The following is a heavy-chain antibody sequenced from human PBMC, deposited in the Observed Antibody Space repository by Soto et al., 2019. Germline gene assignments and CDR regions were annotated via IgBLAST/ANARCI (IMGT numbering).Heavy chain of an antibody. D-gene: IGHD1-26*01. Sequence: EVQLVESGGGLVQPEGSLRLSCAASGFTFSSYSMNWVRQAPGKGLEWVSYISSSSSTIYYADSVKGRFTISRDNAKNSLYLQMNSLRDEDTAVYYCARAIGGVEWELPSDYWGQGTLVTVSS. J-gene: IGHJ4*02. CDR1: GFTFSSYS. CDR3: ARAIGGVEWELPSDY. CDR2: ISSSSSTI. V-gene: IGHV3-48*02.